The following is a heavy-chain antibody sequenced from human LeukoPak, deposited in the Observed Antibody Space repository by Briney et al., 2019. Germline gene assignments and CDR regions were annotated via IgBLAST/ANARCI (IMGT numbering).Heavy chain of an antibody. CDR1: GGSISSYY. CDR2: IYYSGST. J-gene: IGHJ5*02. CDR3: AGGSFWFDP. Sequence: PSETLSLTCKVSGGSISSYYWSWIRQPPGKGLEWIGYIYYSGSTNYNPSLKSRVTISVDTSKNQFSLKLTSVTAADTAVYYCAGGSFWFDPWGQGTLVTVSS. V-gene: IGHV4-59*01.